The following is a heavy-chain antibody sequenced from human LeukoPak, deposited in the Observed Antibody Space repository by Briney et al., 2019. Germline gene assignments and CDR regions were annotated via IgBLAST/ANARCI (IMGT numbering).Heavy chain of an antibody. CDR3: ARGTSSSSWYWFDP. V-gene: IGHV1-18*01. CDR1: GYTFTSYG. Sequence: ASVKVSCKASGYTFTSYGISWVRQAPGQGLEWMGWISAYNGNTNYAQKLQGRVTMTTDTSASTAYMELSSLRSEDTAVYYCARGTSSSSWYWFDPWGQGTLVTVSS. J-gene: IGHJ5*02. CDR2: ISAYNGNT. D-gene: IGHD6-13*01.